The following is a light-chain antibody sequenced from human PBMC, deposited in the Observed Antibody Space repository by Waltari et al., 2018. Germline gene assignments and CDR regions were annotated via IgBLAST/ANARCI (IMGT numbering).Light chain of an antibody. J-gene: IGLJ2*01. CDR3: ATWDDSLNGPV. V-gene: IGLV1-44*01. CDR2: DNN. Sequence: QSVVTQPPSTSATPGQRVTISCSGSSSNLGSNVGVWYQQLPETAPKLLIYDNNQRPSGVPARFSGSRSGTSASLAISGLQSDDEADYYCATWDDSLNGPVFGGGTKVTVL. CDR1: SSNLGSNV.